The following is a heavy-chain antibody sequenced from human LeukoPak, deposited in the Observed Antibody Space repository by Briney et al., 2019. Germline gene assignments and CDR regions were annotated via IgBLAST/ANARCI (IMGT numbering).Heavy chain of an antibody. CDR2: INPNSGGT. CDR3: ARDEGYSSSWYDY. Sequence: ASVKVSCKASGYTFTGYYMHWVRQAPGQGLEWMGRINPNSGGTNYAQKFQGRVTMTRDTSISTAYMELSRLRSDDTAVYYCARDEGYSSSWYDYWGQGTLVTVSS. J-gene: IGHJ4*02. D-gene: IGHD6-13*01. CDR1: GYTFTGYY. V-gene: IGHV1-2*06.